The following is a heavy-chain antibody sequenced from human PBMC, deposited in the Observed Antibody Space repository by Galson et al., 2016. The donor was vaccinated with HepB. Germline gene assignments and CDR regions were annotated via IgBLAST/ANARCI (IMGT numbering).Heavy chain of an antibody. J-gene: IGHJ4*02. CDR3: ARDMYTTARDY. CDR2: IKEDGTVE. D-gene: IGHD2/OR15-2a*01. V-gene: IGHV3-7*01. Sequence: SLRLSCAASGFTFKTYWMSWIRQAPGKGLERVANIKEDGTVENYVDSMKGRFTISRDNAKSSFYLQMNNLRAEDTGVYYCARDMYTTARDYWGQGTLVTVSS. CDR1: GFTFKTYW.